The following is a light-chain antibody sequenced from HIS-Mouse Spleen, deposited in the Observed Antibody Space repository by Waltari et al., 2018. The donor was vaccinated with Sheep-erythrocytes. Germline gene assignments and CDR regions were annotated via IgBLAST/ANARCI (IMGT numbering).Light chain of an antibody. CDR3: MHALQTPYT. J-gene: IGKJ2*01. V-gene: IGKV2-28*01. Sequence: DIVMTQSPLSLPVTPGEPASISCRSSQSLLHSNGYNYLDWYLQKPGQSPQLLIYLGSHRASRVPERFSGSGAGTDITLKIRRVEAQDVGVYYCMHALQTPYTFGPGTKLEI. CDR1: QSLLHSNGYNY. CDR2: LGS.